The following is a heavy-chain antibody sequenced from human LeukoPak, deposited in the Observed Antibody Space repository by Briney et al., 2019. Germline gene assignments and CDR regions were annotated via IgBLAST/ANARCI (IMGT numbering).Heavy chain of an antibody. D-gene: IGHD6-19*01. J-gene: IGHJ4*02. CDR1: GFTFSSYA. V-gene: IGHV3-23*01. CDR3: AKDLWTDSSGWNYFDY. CDR2: ISGSGGST. Sequence: PGGSLRLSCAASGFTFSSYAMSWVRQAPGKGLEWVSAISGSGGSTYYADSVKGRFTISRDNSKNTLYLQMNSLRADDTAVYYCAKDLWTDSSGWNYFDYWGQGTLVTVSS.